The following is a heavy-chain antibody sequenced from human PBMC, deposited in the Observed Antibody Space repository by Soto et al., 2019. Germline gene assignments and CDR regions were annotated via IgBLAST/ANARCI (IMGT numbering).Heavy chain of an antibody. V-gene: IGHV1-18*01. J-gene: IGHJ4*02. Sequence: QIQLVQSGAEVKKPGASVKVYCKASGYTFSSYHITWVRQAPGQGLEWMGWISAYNGNTNYAQNLQGRVTMTTHPSTSTAYMKLMSLRSDDTAMYYCPRDLPPVDCWGQGTLVTVSS. CDR2: ISAYNGNT. CDR3: PRDLPPVDC. CDR1: GYTFSSYH.